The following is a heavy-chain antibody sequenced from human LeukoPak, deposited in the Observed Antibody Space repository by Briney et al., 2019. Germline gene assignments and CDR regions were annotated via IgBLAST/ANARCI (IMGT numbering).Heavy chain of an antibody. CDR1: GGSISSYY. CDR3: ARRYCSSTSCYNDY. Sequence: SETLSLTCTVSGGSISSYYWSWIRQPPGKGLEWIGYIYTSGSTNYNPSLKSRVTISVDTSKNQFSLKLSSVTAADTAVYYCARRYCSSTSCYNDYRGQGTLVTVSS. V-gene: IGHV4-4*09. CDR2: IYTSGST. D-gene: IGHD2-2*02. J-gene: IGHJ4*02.